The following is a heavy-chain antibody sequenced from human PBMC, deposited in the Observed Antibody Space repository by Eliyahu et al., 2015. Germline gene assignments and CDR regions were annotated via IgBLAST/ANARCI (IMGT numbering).Heavy chain of an antibody. CDR1: GGSFSGYY. Sequence: QVQLQQWGAGLLKPSETLSLTXXVXGGSFSGYYWXWIRQPPGKGLEWIGEINHSGSTNYNPSLKSRVTISVDTSKNQFSLKLSSVTAADTAVYYCARDLVRYYFDYWGQGTLVTVSS. J-gene: IGHJ4*02. D-gene: IGHD6-13*01. CDR2: INHSGST. CDR3: ARDLVRYYFDY. V-gene: IGHV4-34*01.